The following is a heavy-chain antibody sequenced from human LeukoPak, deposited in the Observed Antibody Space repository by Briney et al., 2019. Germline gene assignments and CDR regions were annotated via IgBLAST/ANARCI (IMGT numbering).Heavy chain of an antibody. D-gene: IGHD6-13*01. CDR3: ARGDFWYSSSWFDY. CDR2: IYYSGST. Sequence: PSETLSLTCTVSGGSISSYYWSWIRQPPGKGLEWIGYIYYSGSTSYNPSLKSRVTISVDTSKNQFSLKLSSVTAADTAVYYCARGDFWYSSSWFDYWGQGTLVTVSS. CDR1: GGSISSYY. J-gene: IGHJ4*02. V-gene: IGHV4-59*01.